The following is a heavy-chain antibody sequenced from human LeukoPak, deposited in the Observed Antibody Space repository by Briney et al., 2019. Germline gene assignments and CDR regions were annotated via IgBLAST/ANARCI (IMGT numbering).Heavy chain of an antibody. CDR2: IYYRGST. V-gene: IGHV4-61*01. CDR3: ACLSGSYYKGEDY. Sequence: SETLSLTCTVSGVSIRGDTYYWGWIRQPPGQGLEWIGYIYYRGSTNYNPSLKSRVTISVDTSKNQFSLKLSSVTAADTAVYYCACLSGSYYKGEDYWGQGTLVTVSS. J-gene: IGHJ4*02. D-gene: IGHD3-10*01. CDR1: GVSIRGDTYY.